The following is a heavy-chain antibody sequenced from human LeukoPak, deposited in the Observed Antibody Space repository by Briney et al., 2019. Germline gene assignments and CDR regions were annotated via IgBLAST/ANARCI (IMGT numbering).Heavy chain of an antibody. V-gene: IGHV3-11*01. J-gene: IGHJ6*02. D-gene: IGHD4-17*01. CDR1: GFTFSDYY. CDR2: ISSSGSTI. Sequence: GGSLRLSCAASGFTFSDYYMSWIRQAPGKGLEWVSYISSSGSTIYYADSVKGRITISRDNAKNSLYLQMNSLRAEDTAVYYCARDSKGDYAHYYYYGMDVWGQGTTVTVSS. CDR3: ARDSKGDYAHYYYYGMDV.